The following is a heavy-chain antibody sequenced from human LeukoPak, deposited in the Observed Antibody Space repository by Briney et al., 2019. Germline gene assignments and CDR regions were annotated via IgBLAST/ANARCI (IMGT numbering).Heavy chain of an antibody. Sequence: QSGGSLRLSCAASGFTFSSYAMSWVRQAPGKGLEWVSAISGSGGSTYYADSVKGRFTISRDNSKNTLYPQMNSLRAEDTAVYYCAKDQCSSTSCPDGWFDPWGQGTLVTVSS. CDR2: ISGSGGST. D-gene: IGHD2-2*01. J-gene: IGHJ5*02. V-gene: IGHV3-23*01. CDR1: GFTFSSYA. CDR3: AKDQCSSTSCPDGWFDP.